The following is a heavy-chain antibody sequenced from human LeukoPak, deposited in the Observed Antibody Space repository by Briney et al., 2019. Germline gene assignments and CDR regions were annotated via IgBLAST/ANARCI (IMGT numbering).Heavy chain of an antibody. D-gene: IGHD2-2*01. V-gene: IGHV3-30*02. J-gene: IGHJ5*02. CDR2: IRYDGSNK. Sequence: GGSLRLSCAASGFTFSSYGMHWVRQAPGKGLEWVAFIRYDGSNKYYADSVKGRFTISRDNSKNTLYLQMNSLRAEDTAVYYCARDPRYCSSTSCYWANWFDPWGQGTLVTVSS. CDR1: GFTFSSYG. CDR3: ARDPRYCSSTSCYWANWFDP.